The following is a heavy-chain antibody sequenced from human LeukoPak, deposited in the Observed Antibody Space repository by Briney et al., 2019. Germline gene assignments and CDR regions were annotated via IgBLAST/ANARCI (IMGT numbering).Heavy chain of an antibody. D-gene: IGHD3-10*01. Sequence: PGGSLRPSCAASGFTLSSYSMNWVRQAPGKGLEWVSYISSSSTTIYYADSVKGRFTISRDNSKNTLYLQMNSLRAEDTAVYYCAREPAQDPGMAFDIWGQGTMVTVSS. CDR1: GFTLSSYS. J-gene: IGHJ3*02. CDR2: ISSSSTTI. V-gene: IGHV3-48*01. CDR3: AREPAQDPGMAFDI.